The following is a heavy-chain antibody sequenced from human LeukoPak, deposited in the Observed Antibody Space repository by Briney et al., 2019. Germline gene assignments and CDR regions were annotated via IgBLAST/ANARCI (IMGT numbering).Heavy chain of an antibody. CDR2: IYDRGST. D-gene: IGHD1-26*01. CDR1: GASISSHD. V-gene: IGHV4-59*11. Sequence: SETLSLTCTVTGASISSHDWCWIRQTPGTGLEWIGDIYDRGSTTYNPSLKSRGSISVDPTTNQFSMRPRSVPAAEPAVSYRAKIEVGRFDTWGQGTLVTVSS. J-gene: IGHJ5*02. CDR3: AKIEVGRFDT.